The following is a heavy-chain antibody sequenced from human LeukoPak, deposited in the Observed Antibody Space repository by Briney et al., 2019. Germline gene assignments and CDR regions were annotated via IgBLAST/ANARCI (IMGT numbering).Heavy chain of an antibody. J-gene: IGHJ6*02. CDR2: IYYSGST. V-gene: IGHV4-31*03. CDR1: GGSISSGGYY. Sequence: PSETLSLTCTVSGGSISSGGYYWSWIRQHPGKGLEWIGYIYYSGSTYYNPSLKSRVTISVDTSKNQFSLKLSSVTAADAAVYYCARDPQGGIGHSYYSMAVCAQGTTVTVS. CDR3: ARDPQGGIGHSYYSMAV. D-gene: IGHD1-26*01.